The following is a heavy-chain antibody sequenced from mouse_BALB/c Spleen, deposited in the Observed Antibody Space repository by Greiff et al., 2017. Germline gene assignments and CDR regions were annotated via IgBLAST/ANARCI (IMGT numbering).Heavy chain of an antibody. J-gene: IGHJ1*01. CDR1: GFTFSSYA. D-gene: IGHD1-1*01. V-gene: IGHV5-6-5*01. CDR3: ARAGYYYGPYWYFDV. Sequence: EVQGVESGGGLVKPGGSLKLSCAASGFTFSSYAMSWVRQTPEKRLEWVASSSSGGSTYYPDSVKGRFTISRDNARNILYLQMSSLRSEDTAMYYCARAGYYYGPYWYFDVWGAGTTVTVSS. CDR2: SSSGGST.